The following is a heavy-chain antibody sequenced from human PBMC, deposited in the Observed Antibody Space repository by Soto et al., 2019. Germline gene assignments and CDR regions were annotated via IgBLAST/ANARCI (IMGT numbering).Heavy chain of an antibody. CDR1: GFNVSGNY. J-gene: IGHJ4*02. CDR3: ARERSGTIYYDSSGFLY. CDR2: IYRDEST. D-gene: IGHD3-22*01. V-gene: IGHV3-53*01. Sequence: EVQLVESGGGLIQAGGSLRLSCAASGFNVSGNYMSWVRQAPGQGLEWVSVIYRDESTYYADSVRGRVTISRDNSKNTLYLKMNGLRAEDTAVYYCARERSGTIYYDSSGFLYWGRGTLVTVSS.